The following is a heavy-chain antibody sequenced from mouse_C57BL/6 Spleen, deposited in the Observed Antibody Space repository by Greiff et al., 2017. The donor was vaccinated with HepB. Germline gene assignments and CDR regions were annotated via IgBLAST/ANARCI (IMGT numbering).Heavy chain of an antibody. D-gene: IGHD2-5*01. Sequence: LVESGAELARPGASVKMSCKASGYTFTSYTMHWVKQRPGQGLEWIGYINPSSGYTKYNQKFKDKATLTADKSSSTAYMQLSSLTSEDSAVYYCARSYYSNEGDYFDYWGQGTTLTVSS. CDR1: GYTFTSYT. V-gene: IGHV1-4*01. J-gene: IGHJ2*01. CDR2: INPSSGYT. CDR3: ARSYYSNEGDYFDY.